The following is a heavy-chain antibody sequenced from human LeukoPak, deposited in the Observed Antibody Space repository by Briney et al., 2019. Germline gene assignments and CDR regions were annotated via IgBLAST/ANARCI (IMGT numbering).Heavy chain of an antibody. CDR2: ISAYNGNT. Sequence: ASVKVSCKASGYTFTSYGISWVRQAPGQGLEWMGWISAYNGNTNYAQKLQGRVTMTTDTSTSTAYMELRSLRSDDTAVYYCARAHYGSSGYYYYYYYGMDVWGQGTTVTVSS. V-gene: IGHV1-18*01. J-gene: IGHJ6*02. CDR1: GYTFTSYG. D-gene: IGHD3-22*01. CDR3: ARAHYGSSGYYYYYYYGMDV.